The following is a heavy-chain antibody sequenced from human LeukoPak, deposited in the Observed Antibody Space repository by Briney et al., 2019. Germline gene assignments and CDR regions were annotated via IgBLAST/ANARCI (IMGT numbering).Heavy chain of an antibody. V-gene: IGHV1-18*04. Sequence: GASVKVSCKASGYTFTSYGISWVRQAPGQGLEWMGWISAYNGNTNYAQKLQGRVTMTTDTSTSTAYMELRGLRSDDTAVHYCARDRYYGSGTYFDYWGQGTLVTVSS. CDR3: ARDRYYGSGTYFDY. J-gene: IGHJ4*02. CDR2: ISAYNGNT. CDR1: GYTFTSYG. D-gene: IGHD3-10*01.